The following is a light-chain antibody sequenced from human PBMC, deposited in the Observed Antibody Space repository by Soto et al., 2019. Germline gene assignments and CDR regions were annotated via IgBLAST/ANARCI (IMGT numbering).Light chain of an antibody. CDR2: LGS. Sequence: DIVMTQSPLSLPVTPGEPASISCRSSQSLLHSNGYNYLDWYLQKPGQSPQLLIYLGSNRASGVPARFSGSGSCTDFTLKISSVVAEDVGVYYCMQALQNLFTFGPGTKVDIK. CDR1: QSLLHSNGYNY. CDR3: MQALQNLFT. J-gene: IGKJ3*01. V-gene: IGKV2-28*01.